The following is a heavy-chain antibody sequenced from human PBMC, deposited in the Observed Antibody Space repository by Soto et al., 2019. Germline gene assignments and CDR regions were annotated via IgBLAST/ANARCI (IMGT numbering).Heavy chain of an antibody. Sequence: PGGSLRLSCAASGFIFSDHYMDWVRQAPGKGLEWVGRSRNKANSYTTEYAASVKGRFTISSDDSKNSLYLQMDSLKTEDTAVYYCAKSVYDSGGYYLHYWGQGTLVTVSS. CDR3: AKSVYDSGGYYLHY. V-gene: IGHV3-72*01. CDR2: SRNKANSYTT. CDR1: GFIFSDHY. J-gene: IGHJ4*02. D-gene: IGHD3-22*01.